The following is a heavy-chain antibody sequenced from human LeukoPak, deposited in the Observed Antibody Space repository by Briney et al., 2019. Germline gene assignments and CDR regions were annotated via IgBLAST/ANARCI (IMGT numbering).Heavy chain of an antibody. J-gene: IGHJ6*03. V-gene: IGHV1-8*03. CDR1: GYTFTSYD. Sequence: ASVKVSCKASGYTFTSYDINWVRQAPGQGLEWMGWMNPNSGNTGYAQKFQGRVTITRNTSISTAYMELSSLRSEDTAVYYCARGRGSVPAANYYMDVWGKGTTVTVSS. D-gene: IGHD2-2*01. CDR3: ARGRGSVPAANYYMDV. CDR2: MNPNSGNT.